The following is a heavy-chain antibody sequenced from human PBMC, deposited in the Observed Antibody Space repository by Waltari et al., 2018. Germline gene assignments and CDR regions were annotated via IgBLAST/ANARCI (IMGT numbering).Heavy chain of an antibody. D-gene: IGHD6-13*01. CDR3: ARGIWQQLAHFDS. CDR1: GTSVTTTDYF. CDR2: IYFTGVT. V-gene: IGHV4-39*01. J-gene: IGHJ4*02. Sequence: QLHLQLSGPGLVKPSETLSLTCAVSGTSVTTTDYFWGWIRQPPGKGLEWSGRIYFTGVTDYNPSLKSRVTISIDTSTNQFSLNLRSVTAADTAVYYCARGIWQQLAHFDSWGQGTLVTVSS.